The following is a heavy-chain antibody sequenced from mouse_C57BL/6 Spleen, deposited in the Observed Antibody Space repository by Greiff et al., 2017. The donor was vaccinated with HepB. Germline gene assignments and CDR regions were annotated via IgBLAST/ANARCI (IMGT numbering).Heavy chain of an antibody. Sequence: EVKLVESGGELVKPGGSLKLSCAASGFTFSSYGLSWVRQTPDKRLEWVATISSGGSYTYYTDSVKGRFTISRDNAKNTLYLQMSSLKSEDTAMYYCARRGYGSSFSFAYWGQGTLVTVSA. CDR3: ARRGYGSSFSFAY. V-gene: IGHV5-6*02. J-gene: IGHJ3*01. D-gene: IGHD1-1*01. CDR1: GFTFSSYG. CDR2: ISSGGSYT.